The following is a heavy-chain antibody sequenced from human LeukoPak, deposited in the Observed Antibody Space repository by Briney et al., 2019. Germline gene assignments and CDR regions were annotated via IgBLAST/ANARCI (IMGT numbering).Heavy chain of an antibody. CDR3: ARSGRRYSYDSYYFDY. Sequence: SQTLSLTCTVSGGSISSGSYYWSWIRQPAGKGLEWIGRIYTSGSTNYNPSLKSRVTISVDTSKNQFSLKLSSVTAADTAVYYCARSGRRYSYDSYYFDYWGQGTLVTVSS. J-gene: IGHJ4*02. CDR1: GGSISSGSYY. V-gene: IGHV4-61*02. D-gene: IGHD5-18*01. CDR2: IYTSGST.